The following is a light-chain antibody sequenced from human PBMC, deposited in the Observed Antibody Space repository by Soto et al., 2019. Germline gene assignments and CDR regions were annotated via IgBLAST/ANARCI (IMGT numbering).Light chain of an antibody. Sequence: EIVLTQSPGTLSLSPGERATLSCRASQSVSNSYLAWYRQKPGQAPRLLIYGASSRDTGIPVRFSGSGSGTDFTLTISRLEPEDFAVYYCQQYGSSPRTFGQGTRVDIK. J-gene: IGKJ1*01. V-gene: IGKV3-20*01. CDR3: QQYGSSPRT. CDR1: QSVSNSY. CDR2: GAS.